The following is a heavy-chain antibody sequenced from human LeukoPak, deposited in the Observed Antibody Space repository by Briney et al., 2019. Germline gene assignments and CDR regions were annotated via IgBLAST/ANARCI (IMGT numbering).Heavy chain of an antibody. CDR3: AKDYSSGWHGPTGSFDI. CDR2: ISYDGSNK. V-gene: IGHV3-30*18. J-gene: IGHJ3*02. Sequence: GGSLRLSCAASGFTFSSYGMHWVRQAPGKGLEWVAVISYDGSNKYYANSVKGRFTISRDNSKNTLYLQMNSLRAEDTAVYYCAKDYSSGWHGPTGSFDIWGQGTMVTVSS. CDR1: GFTFSSYG. D-gene: IGHD6-19*01.